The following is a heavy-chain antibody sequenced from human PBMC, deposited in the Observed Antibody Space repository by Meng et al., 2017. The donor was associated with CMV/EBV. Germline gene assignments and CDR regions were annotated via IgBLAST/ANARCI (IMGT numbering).Heavy chain of an antibody. Sequence: FTCYDLNCVRQATGQGLEWMGWMNPNSGNTGYAQKFQCRVTMTRNTSISTAYMELSSLRSEDTAVYYCARGPANYGSGSYSPYNWFDPWGQGTLVTVSS. CDR1: FTCYD. V-gene: IGHV1-8*01. CDR2: MNPNSGNT. D-gene: IGHD3-10*01. CDR3: ARGPANYGSGSYSPYNWFDP. J-gene: IGHJ5*02.